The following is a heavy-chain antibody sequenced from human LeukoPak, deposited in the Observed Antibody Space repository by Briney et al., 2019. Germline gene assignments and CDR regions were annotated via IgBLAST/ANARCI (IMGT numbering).Heavy chain of an antibody. D-gene: IGHD1-26*01. J-gene: IGHJ2*01. Sequence: GGSLSLSCEASGVTFTTYVMTWARKPPGKGLEWFPGISSSGSGGNTYYADSVKGRFTISRDSSKNTLFLHMNTLRAEDTAIYYCAKDRTVGASYWYFDLWGRGTLVTVSS. CDR2: ISSSGSGGNT. V-gene: IGHV3-23*01. CDR1: GVTFTTYV. CDR3: AKDRTVGASYWYFDL.